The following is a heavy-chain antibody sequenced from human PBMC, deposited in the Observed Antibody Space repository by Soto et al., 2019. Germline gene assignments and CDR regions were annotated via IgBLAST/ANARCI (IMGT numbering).Heavy chain of an antibody. D-gene: IGHD6-13*01. CDR2: IKQDGSEK. CDR1: GFTFSSYL. J-gene: IGHJ4*02. CDR3: AKAPALGAAARFDY. V-gene: IGHV3-7*03. Sequence: GSLRLSCAASGFTFSSYLMSWVRQAPGKGLEWVANIKQDGSEKYYADSVKGRFTISRDNSKNTLYLQMNSLRAEDTAVYYCAKAPALGAAARFDYWGQGTLVTVSS.